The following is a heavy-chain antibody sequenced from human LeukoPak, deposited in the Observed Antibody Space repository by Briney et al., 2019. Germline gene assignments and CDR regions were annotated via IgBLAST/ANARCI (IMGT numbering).Heavy chain of an antibody. V-gene: IGHV4-31*11. J-gene: IGHJ5*02. D-gene: IGHD2-15*01. CDR3: AAQDVNWFDP. Sequence: SETLSLTCAVYGGSFSGYYWSWIRQHPGKGLEWIGYIYYSGSTYYNPSLKSRVTISVDTSKNQFSLKLSSVTAADTAVYYCAAQDVNWFDPWGQGTLVTVSS. CDR1: GGSFSGYY. CDR2: IYYSGST.